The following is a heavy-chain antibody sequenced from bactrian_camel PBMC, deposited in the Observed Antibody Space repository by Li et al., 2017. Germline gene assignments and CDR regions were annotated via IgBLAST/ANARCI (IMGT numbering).Heavy chain of an antibody. Sequence: VQLVESGGGSVQAGGSLRLSCVRSADTYCMAWFRQVAGKEREGVAATDSDGRTIYPQSEKDRFTISHDDATNTLYLQMNYLKPEDSGMYYCASDYTGSSWYRGLEKDLSAADFGLWGQGTQVTVS. D-gene: IGHD6*01. CDR1: ADTYC. CDR3: ASDYTGSSWYRGLEKDLSAADFGL. J-gene: IGHJ6*01. V-gene: IGHV3S53*01. CDR2: TDSDGRT.